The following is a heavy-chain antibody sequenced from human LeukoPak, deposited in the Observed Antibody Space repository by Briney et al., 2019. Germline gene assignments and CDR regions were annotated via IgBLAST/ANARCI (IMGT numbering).Heavy chain of an antibody. Sequence: SETLSLTCTVSGGSISSYYWSWIRQPPGKGLEWIGYIYYSGSTNYNPSLKSRVTISVDTSKNQFSLKLSPVTAADTAVYYCARRRDGYNVYFDYWGQGTLVTVSS. CDR2: IYYSGST. D-gene: IGHD5-24*01. J-gene: IGHJ4*02. CDR1: GGSISSYY. CDR3: ARRRDGYNVYFDY. V-gene: IGHV4-59*01.